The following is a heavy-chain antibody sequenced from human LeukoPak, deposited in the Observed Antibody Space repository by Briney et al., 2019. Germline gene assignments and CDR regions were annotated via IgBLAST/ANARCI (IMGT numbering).Heavy chain of an antibody. D-gene: IGHD6-13*01. Sequence: GGSLRLSCAASGFTFDDYAMHWVRQAPGKGLEWVSGISWNSGSIGYADSVKGRFTISRDNAKNTLYLQMNSLRVEGTAVYYCARDGIAAVDFDYWGQGILVTVSS. CDR2: ISWNSGSI. CDR3: ARDGIAAVDFDY. CDR1: GFTFDDYA. V-gene: IGHV3-9*01. J-gene: IGHJ4*02.